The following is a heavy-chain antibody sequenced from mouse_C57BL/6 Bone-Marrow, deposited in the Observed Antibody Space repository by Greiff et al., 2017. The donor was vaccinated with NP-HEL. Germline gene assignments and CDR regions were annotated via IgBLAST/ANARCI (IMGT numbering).Heavy chain of an antibody. Sequence: VMLVESGAELVKPGASVKLSCKASGYTFTEYTIHWVKQRSGQGLEWIGWFYPGSGSIKYNEKFKDKATLTADKSSSTVYMELSRLTSEDSAVYFCARQTDYEAWFAYWGQGTLVTVSA. D-gene: IGHD2-4*01. CDR3: ARQTDYEAWFAY. V-gene: IGHV1-62-2*01. J-gene: IGHJ3*01. CDR1: GYTFTEYT. CDR2: FYPGSGSI.